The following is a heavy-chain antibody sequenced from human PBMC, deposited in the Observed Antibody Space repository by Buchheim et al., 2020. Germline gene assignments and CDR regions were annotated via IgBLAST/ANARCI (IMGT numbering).Heavy chain of an antibody. J-gene: IGHJ2*01. CDR2: ISDDAITT. Sequence: QVQLVESGGGLVKPGGSLRLSCAASGFTFSDYYMVWVRQAPGKGLEWASYISDDAITTRYADSVMGRFTISRDNAKSSLFLQMNSLRPEDTAVYYCARARGLGPGGYFDLWGRG. V-gene: IGHV3-11*01. CDR1: GFTFSDYY. CDR3: ARARGLGPGGYFDL. D-gene: IGHD1-26*01.